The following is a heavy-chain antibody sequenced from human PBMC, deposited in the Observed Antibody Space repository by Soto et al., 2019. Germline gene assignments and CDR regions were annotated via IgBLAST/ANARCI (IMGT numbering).Heavy chain of an antibody. V-gene: IGHV3-53*02. Sequence: VQLVETGGGLIQPGGSLRLSCAASGFTVSSNYMSWVRQAPGKGLEWVSVIYSGGSTYYADSVKGRFTISRDNSKNTLYLQMNSLRAEDTAVYYCAAARITIFGVVNGMDVWGQGTTVTVSS. D-gene: IGHD3-3*01. CDR3: AAARITIFGVVNGMDV. CDR1: GFTVSSNY. J-gene: IGHJ6*02. CDR2: IYSGGST.